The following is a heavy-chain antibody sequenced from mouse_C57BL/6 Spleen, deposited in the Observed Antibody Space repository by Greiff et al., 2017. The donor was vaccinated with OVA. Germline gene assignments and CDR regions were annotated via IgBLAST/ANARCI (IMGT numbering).Heavy chain of an antibody. D-gene: IGHD2-5*01. CDR3: ARGDDSNFWYFDV. J-gene: IGHJ1*03. Sequence: QVQLQQPGAELVRPGSSVKLSCKASGYTFTSYWMHWVKQRPIQGLEWIGNIDPSDSETHYNQKFKDKATLTVDKSSSTAYMQLSSLTSEDSAVDYCARGDDSNFWYFDVWGTGTTVTVSS. V-gene: IGHV1-52*01. CDR2: IDPSDSET. CDR1: GYTFTSYW.